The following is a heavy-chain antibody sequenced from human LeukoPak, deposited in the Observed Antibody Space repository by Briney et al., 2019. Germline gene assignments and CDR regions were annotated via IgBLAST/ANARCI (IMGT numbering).Heavy chain of an antibody. CDR1: GGSFSSYY. D-gene: IGHD4-17*01. J-gene: IGHJ3*02. V-gene: IGHV4-34*01. CDR2: INHSGST. CDR3: ARAGERADYGDYVPPPDDAFDI. Sequence: SETLSLTCAVYGGSFSSYYWSWIRQPPGKGLEWIGEINHSGSTNYNPSLKSRVTISVDTSTNQFSLKLSSVTAADTAVYYCARAGERADYGDYVPPPDDAFDIWGQGTMVTVSS.